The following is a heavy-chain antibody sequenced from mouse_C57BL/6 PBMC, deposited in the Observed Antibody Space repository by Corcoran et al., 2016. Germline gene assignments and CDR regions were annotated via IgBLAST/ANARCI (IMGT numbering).Heavy chain of an antibody. CDR1: GYTFTSYG. J-gene: IGHJ2*01. D-gene: IGHD1-1*01. Sequence: QVQLQQSGAELVRPGASVKMSCKASGYTFTSYGISWVKQRTGQGLEWIGEIYPRSGNTYYNEKFKGKATLTADKSSSTAYIELRSLTSEDSAVYFYAGSYYCSSPGCDYWGQGTTLTVSS. V-gene: IGHV1-81*01. CDR3: AGSYYCSSPGCDY. CDR2: IYPRSGNT.